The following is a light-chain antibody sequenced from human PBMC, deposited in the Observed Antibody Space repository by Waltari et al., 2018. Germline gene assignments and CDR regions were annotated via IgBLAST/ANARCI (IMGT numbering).Light chain of an antibody. CDR1: NNNVGNQG. J-gene: IGLJ1*01. Sequence: QAGLTQPPSVSKGLRQTATLTCTGNNNNVGNQGAAWLQHHQGHPPKLLSYRDMNRPSGMSERLSASRSGNTASLTITGLQPEDEADYYCSAWDISLNVHVFGTGTKVTVL. CDR2: RDM. CDR3: SAWDISLNVHV. V-gene: IGLV10-54*01.